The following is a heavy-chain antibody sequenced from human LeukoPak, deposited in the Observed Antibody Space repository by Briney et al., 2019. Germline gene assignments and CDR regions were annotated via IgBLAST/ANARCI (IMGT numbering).Heavy chain of an antibody. V-gene: IGHV3-53*01. CDR2: IYSGGST. J-gene: IGHJ6*03. D-gene: IGHD4-17*01. CDR3: ARVTTPRAVRSAHHRYYYYMDV. CDR1: GFTVSSNY. Sequence: PGGSLRLSCAASGFTVSSNYMSWVRQAPGKGLEWVSVIYSGGSTYYADSVKGRFTISRDNSKNTLYLQMNSLRAEDTAVYYCARVTTPRAVRSAHHRYYYYMDVWGKGTTVTISS.